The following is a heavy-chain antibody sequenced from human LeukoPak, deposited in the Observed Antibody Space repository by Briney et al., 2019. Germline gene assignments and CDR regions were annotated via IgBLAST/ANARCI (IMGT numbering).Heavy chain of an antibody. J-gene: IGHJ4*02. Sequence: ETLSLTCAVYGGSFSGYYWSWIRQPPGKGLEWIGEINHSGSTNYNPSLKSRVTISVDTSKNQFSLKLSSVTAADTAVYYCARGLHYYGSGSYAPNWGQGTLVTVSS. D-gene: IGHD3-10*01. CDR3: ARGLHYYGSGSYAPN. CDR1: GGSFSGYY. V-gene: IGHV4-34*01. CDR2: INHSGST.